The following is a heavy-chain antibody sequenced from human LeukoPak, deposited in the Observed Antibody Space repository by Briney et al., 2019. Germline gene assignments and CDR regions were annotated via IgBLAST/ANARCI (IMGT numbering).Heavy chain of an antibody. CDR1: GGSFSGYY. D-gene: IGHD6-13*01. J-gene: IGHJ4*02. V-gene: IGHV4-34*01. CDR2: INHSGST. Sequence: SETLSLTCAVYGGSFSGYYWSWIRQPPGKGLEWIGEINHSGSTNYNPSLKSRVTISVDTSKNQFSLKLSSVTAADTALYYCARVDPDSSWALDYWGQGTLVTVSS. CDR3: ARVDPDSSWALDY.